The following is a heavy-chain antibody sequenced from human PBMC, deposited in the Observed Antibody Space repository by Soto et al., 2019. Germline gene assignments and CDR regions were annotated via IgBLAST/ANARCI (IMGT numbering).Heavy chain of an antibody. CDR1: GFTFSSRW. CDR3: STHDGPAAAGLVLDF. J-gene: IGHJ4*02. Sequence: EVRLVESGGGLVQPGGSLRLSCEASGFTFSSRWMTWVRKGPGKGLEWVANIHEDKNVKDYVDSVKGRFTISRDNAKISLYLQMNSLRDGETAVYYCSTHDGPAAAGLVLDFWGQGALVIVSS. D-gene: IGHD6-25*01. CDR2: IHEDKNVK. V-gene: IGHV3-7*02.